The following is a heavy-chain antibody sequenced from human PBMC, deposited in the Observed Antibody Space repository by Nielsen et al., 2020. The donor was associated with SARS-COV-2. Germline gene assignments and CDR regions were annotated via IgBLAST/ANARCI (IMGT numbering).Heavy chain of an antibody. Sequence: GESLKISYKASGYNFTDNWIGWVRQMPGKGLEWMGIIYPGDSDTRYSPSFQGQVTMSVDTSTDTAYLEWRSLKASDTATYYCARYDDWFDPWGQGTLVTVTS. V-gene: IGHV5-51*01. CDR2: IYPGDSDT. CDR3: ARYDDWFDP. J-gene: IGHJ5*02. D-gene: IGHD1-1*01. CDR1: GYNFTDNW.